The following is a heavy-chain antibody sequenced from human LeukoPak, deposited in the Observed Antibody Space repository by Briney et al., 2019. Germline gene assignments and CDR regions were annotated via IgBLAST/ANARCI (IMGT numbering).Heavy chain of an antibody. J-gene: IGHJ4*02. V-gene: IGHV3-30*02. CDR2: IRYDGSNK. D-gene: IGHD2-15*01. Sequence: GGSLRLSCAASGFTFSSYGMHWVRQAPGKGLEWVAFIRYDGSNKYYADSVKGRFTISRDNSKNTLYLQMNSLRAEDTAVYYCARDDVVVAAGGALGFDYWGQGTLVTVSS. CDR3: ARDDVVVAAGGALGFDY. CDR1: GFTFSSYG.